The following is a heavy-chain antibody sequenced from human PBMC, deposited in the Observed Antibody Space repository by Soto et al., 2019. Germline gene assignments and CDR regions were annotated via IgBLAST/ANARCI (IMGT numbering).Heavy chain of an antibody. Sequence: EVQLLESGGGLVQPGGSLRLSCAASGFTFSSYVITWVRQAPGKGLEWVSIISGSGGNTYYADSVKGRFTISRDNSKNTLYLQMNRLGAEDTAVYYCAKGAAPSGWYFDLWGRGTLVTVSS. J-gene: IGHJ2*01. D-gene: IGHD1-26*01. CDR2: ISGSGGNT. CDR1: GFTFSSYV. CDR3: AKGAAPSGWYFDL. V-gene: IGHV3-23*01.